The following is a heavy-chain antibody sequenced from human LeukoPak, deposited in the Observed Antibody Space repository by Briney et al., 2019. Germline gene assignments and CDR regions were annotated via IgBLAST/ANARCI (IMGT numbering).Heavy chain of an antibody. CDR3: ARTYYYGSGTDY. V-gene: IGHV1-18*01. Sequence: ASVKVSCKASGYTFTCYGISWVRQAPGQGLEWMGWISAYNGNTNYAQKLQGRVTVTTDTSTSTAYMELRSLRSDDTAVYYCARTYYYGSGTDYWGQGTLVTVSS. CDR1: GYTFTCYG. CDR2: ISAYNGNT. D-gene: IGHD3-10*01. J-gene: IGHJ4*02.